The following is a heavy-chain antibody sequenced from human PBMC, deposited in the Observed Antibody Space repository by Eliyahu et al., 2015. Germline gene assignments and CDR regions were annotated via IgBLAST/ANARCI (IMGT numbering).Heavy chain of an antibody. V-gene: IGHV3-33*06. Sequence: QVQLVESGGGVVQPGRSLRLSCAASGFSFSNYGMHWVRQAPGKGLEWVAVIWKDGSNKYYVDSVKGRFTISRDNSKNTMYLQMNSLRAEDTAVYYCSNFDYWGQGTLVTVSS. CDR1: GFSFSNYG. CDR3: SNFDY. J-gene: IGHJ4*02. CDR2: IWKDGSNK.